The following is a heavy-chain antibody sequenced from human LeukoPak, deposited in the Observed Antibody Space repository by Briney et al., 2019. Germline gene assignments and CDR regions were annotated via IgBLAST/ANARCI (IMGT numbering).Heavy chain of an antibody. V-gene: IGHV1-69*08. J-gene: IGHJ4*02. CDR1: GGTFSSYT. CDR3: AREPHGADSGSYEDY. CDR2: IIPILGTA. D-gene: IGHD1-26*01. Sequence: ASVKVSCKASGGTFSSYTISWVRQAPGQGLEWMGRIIPILGTANYAQKFQGRVTFTADKSTSTAYMELSSLRSEDTAVYYCAREPHGADSGSYEDYWGQGTLVTVSS.